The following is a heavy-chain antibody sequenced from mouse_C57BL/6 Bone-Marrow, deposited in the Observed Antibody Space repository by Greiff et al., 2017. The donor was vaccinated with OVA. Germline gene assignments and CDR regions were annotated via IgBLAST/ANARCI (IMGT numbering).Heavy chain of an antibody. Sequence: QVQLQQPGAELVKPGASVKMSCKASGYTFTSYWITWVKQRPGQGLEWIGDIYPGSGSTNYNEKFKSKATLTVDTSSSTAYMQLSSLTSEDSAVYYCARSGTTVVENYFDYWGQGTTLTVSS. CDR3: ARSGTTVVENYFDY. V-gene: IGHV1-55*01. D-gene: IGHD1-1*01. CDR1: GYTFTSYW. CDR2: IYPGSGST. J-gene: IGHJ2*01.